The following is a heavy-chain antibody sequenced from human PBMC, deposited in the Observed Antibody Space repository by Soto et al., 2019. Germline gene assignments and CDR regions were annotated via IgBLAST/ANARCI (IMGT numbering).Heavy chain of an antibody. CDR2: INHSGST. V-gene: IGHV4-34*01. J-gene: IGHJ4*02. CDR3: ARGQGLKTTVTSTEVDY. CDR1: GESFSGYY. Sequence: QVQLQQWGAGLLKPSETLSLTCAVYGESFSGYYWSWIRQPPGKGLEWIGEINHSGSTNYNPSLKSRVTISVDTSKNQFSLKLSFVTAADTAVYYCARGQGLKTTVTSTEVDYWGQGTLVTVSS. D-gene: IGHD4-17*01.